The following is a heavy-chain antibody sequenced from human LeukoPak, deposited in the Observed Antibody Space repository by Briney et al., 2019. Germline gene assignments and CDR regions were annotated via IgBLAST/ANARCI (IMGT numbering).Heavy chain of an antibody. CDR2: IKSKTDGGTT. Sequence: PGGSLRLSCAASGFTFSNAWMSWVRQAPGKGLEWVGRIKSKTDGGTTDYAAPVKGRFTISRDDSKNTLYLQMNSLKTEDTAVYYCTTDGIAVADDDIYYFDYWGQGTLVTVSS. CDR1: GFTFSNAW. J-gene: IGHJ4*02. D-gene: IGHD6-19*01. V-gene: IGHV3-15*01. CDR3: TTDGIAVADDDIYYFDY.